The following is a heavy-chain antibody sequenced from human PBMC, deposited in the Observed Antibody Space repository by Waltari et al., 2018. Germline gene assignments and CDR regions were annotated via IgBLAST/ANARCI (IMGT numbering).Heavy chain of an antibody. CDR3: VRDEPGDGLDY. Sequence: EVQLVESGGALVQPGGSLRLSCANSGFTFSTYWMHWVRQAPGKGLMWVAHIESDESRTTYAESVKGRFTISRDNAKNTVYLQMNSLRDDDTAVYYCVRDEPGDGLDYWGQGTLVTVSS. J-gene: IGHJ4*02. D-gene: IGHD7-27*01. V-gene: IGHV3-74*03. CDR2: IESDESRT. CDR1: GFTFSTYW.